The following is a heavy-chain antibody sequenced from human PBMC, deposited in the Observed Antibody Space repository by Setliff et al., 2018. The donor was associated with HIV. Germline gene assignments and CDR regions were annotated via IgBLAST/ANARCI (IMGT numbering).Heavy chain of an antibody. V-gene: IGHV1-69-2*01. CDR2: VEPQHGET. CDR1: GYTFTDYY. CDR3: ARGTTATDYYYYMDV. D-gene: IGHD4-17*01. J-gene: IGHJ6*03. Sequence: ASVKVSCKASGYTFTDYYMHWVQQAPGKGLEWMGRVEPQHGETIFAGKFQGRATITADTSTDTAYMELSSLRSEDTAVYFCARGTTATDYYYYMDVWGKGTSVTVSS.